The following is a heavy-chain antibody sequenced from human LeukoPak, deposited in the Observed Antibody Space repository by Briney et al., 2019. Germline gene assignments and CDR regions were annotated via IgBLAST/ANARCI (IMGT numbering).Heavy chain of an antibody. J-gene: IGHJ6*02. CDR2: ISGSGGST. D-gene: IGHD6-19*01. V-gene: IGHV3-23*01. Sequence: PGGSLRLSCAASGFTFSSYAMSWVRQAPGKGLEWVSAISGSGGSTYYADSVKGRFTISRDNSKNTLYLQMNSLRAEDTAVYYCAKDHGVAYEQEQWPILPSYYYYGMDVWGQGTTVTVSS. CDR3: AKDHGVAYEQEQWPILPSYYYYGMDV. CDR1: GFTFSSYA.